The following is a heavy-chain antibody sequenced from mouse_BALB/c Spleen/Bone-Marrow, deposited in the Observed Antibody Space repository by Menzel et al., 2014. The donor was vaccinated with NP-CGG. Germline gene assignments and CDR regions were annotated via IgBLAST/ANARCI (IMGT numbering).Heavy chain of an antibody. Sequence: DVQLVESGGGLVKPGGSLKLSCAASGFTFSSYGVSWVRQTPEKRLEWVATISNGGNYTYYPDSVKGRFTISRDHAKNTLYLQMSSLRSEDTAMYYCTRQRGDYAMDYWGQGTSVTVSS. CDR3: TRQRGDYAMDY. J-gene: IGHJ4*01. CDR2: ISNGGNYT. D-gene: IGHD1-1*02. CDR1: GFTFSSYG. V-gene: IGHV5-9-3*01.